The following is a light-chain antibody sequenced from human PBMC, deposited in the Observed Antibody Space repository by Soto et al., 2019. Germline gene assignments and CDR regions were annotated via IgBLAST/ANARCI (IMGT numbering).Light chain of an antibody. Sequence: QAVVTQPPSASGSPGQSVTISCTGTSSDVGGYNYVSWYQQHPGKAPKLIIYEVRERPSGVPDRFSGSKSGNTASLTVSGLQAEDEADYYCRSYAGSAMFVFGTGTKLTVL. CDR3: RSYAGSAMFV. CDR2: EVR. V-gene: IGLV2-8*01. CDR1: SSDVGGYNY. J-gene: IGLJ1*01.